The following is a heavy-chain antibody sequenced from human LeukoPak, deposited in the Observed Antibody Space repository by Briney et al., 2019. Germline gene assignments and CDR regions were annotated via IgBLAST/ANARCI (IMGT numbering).Heavy chain of an antibody. Sequence: ASVKVSCKASGYTFTSYDINWVRQATGQGLEWMGWMNPNSGNTGYAQKFQGRVTITRNTSISTAYMELSSLRSEDTAVYYCARGAETIFGVVIIPNWFDPWAREPWSPSPQ. CDR3: ARGAETIFGVVIIPNWFDP. D-gene: IGHD3-3*01. CDR1: GYTFTSYD. CDR2: MNPNSGNT. J-gene: IGHJ5*02. V-gene: IGHV1-8*03.